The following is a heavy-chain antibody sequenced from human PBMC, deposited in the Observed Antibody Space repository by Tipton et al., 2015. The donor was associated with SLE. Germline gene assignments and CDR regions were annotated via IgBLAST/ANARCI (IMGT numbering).Heavy chain of an antibody. V-gene: IGHV4-34*01. D-gene: IGHD4-17*01. CDR3: ARGGDSDYGYYFDQ. J-gene: IGHJ4*02. CDR1: GGSFSGYY. CDR2: SNPSGST. Sequence: TLSLTCAVYGGSFSGYYWSWIRQPPGKGLEWIGESNPSGSTNYNPSLKSRVTISVDTSKNQFSLRLSSVTAADTAVYYCARGGDSDYGYYFDQWGQGTLVTVSS.